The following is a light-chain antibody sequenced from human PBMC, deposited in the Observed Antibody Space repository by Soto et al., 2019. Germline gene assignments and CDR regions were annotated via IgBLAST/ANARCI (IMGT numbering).Light chain of an antibody. J-gene: IGLJ1*01. CDR1: SSNIGAGYD. CDR2: GNS. CDR3: QSYDSSLKV. Sequence: QSVLTQPPSVSGAPGQRVTISCTGSSSNIGAGYDVHWYQQLPGTAPKLLIYGNSNRPSGVPDRFSGSKSGTSAFLAITGLQAEDEADYYCQSYDSSLKVFGTGTKLTVL. V-gene: IGLV1-40*01.